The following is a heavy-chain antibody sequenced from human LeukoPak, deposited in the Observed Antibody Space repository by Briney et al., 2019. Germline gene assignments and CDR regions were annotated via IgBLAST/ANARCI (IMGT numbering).Heavy chain of an antibody. CDR1: GCTFTTYG. CDR3: ARGLYDVANWPDY. Sequence: ASVKVSCKASGCTFTTYGMNWVRQAPGQGLEWMGWINTNTGHPTYAQGFTGRFVFSLDTSVTTAYLQISRLEAVDTALYYCARGLYDVANWPDYWGQGTLVTVSS. D-gene: IGHD3-22*01. V-gene: IGHV7-4-1*02. CDR2: INTNTGHP. J-gene: IGHJ4*02.